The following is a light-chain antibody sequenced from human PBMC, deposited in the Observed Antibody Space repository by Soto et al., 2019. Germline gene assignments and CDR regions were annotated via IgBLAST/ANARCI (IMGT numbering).Light chain of an antibody. CDR2: GAS. CDR1: ETVRSN. J-gene: IGKJ2*01. V-gene: IGKV3-15*01. CDR3: QQYYNWPPYT. Sequence: IVMTQSPATLSVSPGERATLSCRASETVRSNVAWFQQKPGQAPRLLIFGASTRATGIPTRFTSSGSGTDFTLTIDSLQSEDFAVYYCQQYYNWPPYTFGQGTKLEIK.